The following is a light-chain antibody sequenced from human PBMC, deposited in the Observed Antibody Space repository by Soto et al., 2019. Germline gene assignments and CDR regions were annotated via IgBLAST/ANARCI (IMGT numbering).Light chain of an antibody. CDR2: SDN. V-gene: IGLV1-44*01. CDR1: SSNIGTHT. J-gene: IGLJ2*01. Sequence: QSVLTQPHSASGTAGQRVTISCSGSSSNIGTHTVNWYQHLPGTAPKLLIYSDNQRPSGVPDRFSGSRSGTSASLAISGLQSEDEADYYCAAWDDSLYGVVVGGGTELTVL. CDR3: AAWDDSLYGVV.